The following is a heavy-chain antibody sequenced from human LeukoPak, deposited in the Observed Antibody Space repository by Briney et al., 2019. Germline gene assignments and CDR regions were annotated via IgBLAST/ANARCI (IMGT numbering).Heavy chain of an antibody. D-gene: IGHD6-13*01. CDR1: GYTFTTYY. CDR2: INPSAGST. CDR3: ARAPRGSSTWYIVY. V-gene: IGHV1-46*01. Sequence: ASVKVSCKASGYTFTTYYIHWVRQAPGQGLEWMGIINPSAGSTSYLQKFQGRVAMTRDTSTSTVYMELSSLGSDDTAVYYCARAPRGSSTWYIVYWGQGTLVTVSS. J-gene: IGHJ4*02.